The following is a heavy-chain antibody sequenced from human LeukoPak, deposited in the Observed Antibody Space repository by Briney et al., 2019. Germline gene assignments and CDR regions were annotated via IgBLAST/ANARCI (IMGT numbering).Heavy chain of an antibody. J-gene: IGHJ4*02. V-gene: IGHV1-69*13. CDR2: IIPIFGTA. D-gene: IGHD6-19*01. CDR3: ARGSGGWSHFDY. CDR1: GSTFSSYA. Sequence: EASVKVSCKASGSTFSSYAISWVRQAPGQGLEWMGGIIPIFGTANYAQKFQGRVTITADESTSTAYMELSSLRSEDTAVYYCARGSGGWSHFDYWGQGTLVTVSS.